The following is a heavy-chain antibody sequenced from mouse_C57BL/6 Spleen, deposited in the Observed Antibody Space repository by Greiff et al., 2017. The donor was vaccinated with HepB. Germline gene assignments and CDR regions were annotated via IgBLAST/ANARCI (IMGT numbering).Heavy chain of an antibody. CDR1: GYTFTDYE. J-gene: IGHJ4*01. D-gene: IGHD2-14*01. Sequence: QVQLQQSGAELVRPGASVTLSCKASGYTFTDYEMHWVKQTPVHGLEWIGAIDPETGGTAYNQKFKGKAILTADKSSSTAYMELRSLTSEDSAVYYCTRGGVRGMDYWGQGTSVTVSS. V-gene: IGHV1-15*01. CDR2: IDPETGGT. CDR3: TRGGVRGMDY.